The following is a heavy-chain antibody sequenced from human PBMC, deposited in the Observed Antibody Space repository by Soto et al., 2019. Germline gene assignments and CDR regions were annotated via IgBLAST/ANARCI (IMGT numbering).Heavy chain of an antibody. CDR2: ISSSSSTI. D-gene: IGHD1-1*01. CDR1: GFTLSSYS. Sequence: EVQLVESGGGLVQPGGSLRLSCEASGFTLSSYSMNWARQAPGQGLEWVSYISSSSSTIYYAGSVKGRFTISRDNAKNSLYLQMNSLRDEDTAVYYCARDNPRSSGWDVWGQGTTVTGSS. V-gene: IGHV3-48*02. J-gene: IGHJ6*02. CDR3: ARDNPRSSGWDV.